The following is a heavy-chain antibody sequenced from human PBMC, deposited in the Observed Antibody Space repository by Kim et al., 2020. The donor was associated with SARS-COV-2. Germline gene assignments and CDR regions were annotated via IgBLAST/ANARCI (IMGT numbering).Heavy chain of an antibody. J-gene: IGHJ3*02. V-gene: IGHV1-18*01. CDR3: GRTSSVTRAVDI. CDR1: GYTFSNYG. CDR2: ISTYNGNT. D-gene: IGHD4-17*01. Sequence: SVKVSCKASGYTFSNYGISWVRQAPGQGLEWMGWISTYNGNTNYAQKLQGRVTMTTDTSTSTAYMELRSLRSDDTAMYYCGRTSSVTRAVDIWGQGTKVTVSS.